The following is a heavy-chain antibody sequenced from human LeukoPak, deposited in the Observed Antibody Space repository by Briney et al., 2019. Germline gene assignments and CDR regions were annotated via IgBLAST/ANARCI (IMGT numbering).Heavy chain of an antibody. CDR1: GLTFSSYS. D-gene: IGHD2-15*01. CDR2: ISSSSITI. J-gene: IGHJ4*02. V-gene: IGHV3-48*04. Sequence: GGSLRLSCAASGLTFSSYSLNWVRQAPGKGLEGVSFISSSSITIYYADSVKGRFTISRDNAEKSLYLQMNSLRAEDTAVYYCARDRGGSYSAIDYWGQGTLVTVSS. CDR3: ARDRGGSYSAIDY.